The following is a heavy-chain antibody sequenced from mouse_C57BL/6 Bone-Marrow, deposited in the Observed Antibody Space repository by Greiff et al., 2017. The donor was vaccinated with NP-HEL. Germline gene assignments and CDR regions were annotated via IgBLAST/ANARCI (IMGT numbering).Heavy chain of an antibody. V-gene: IGHV14-4*01. CDR2: IDPENGDT. CDR3: TKSYWYFDV. J-gene: IGHJ1*03. Sequence: VQLKESGAELVRPGASVKLSCTASGFNIKDDYMHWVKQRPEQGLEWIGWIDPENGDTEYASKFQGKATITADTSSNTAYLQLSSLTSEDTAVYYCTKSYWYFDVGGTGTTVTVSS. CDR1: GFNIKDDY.